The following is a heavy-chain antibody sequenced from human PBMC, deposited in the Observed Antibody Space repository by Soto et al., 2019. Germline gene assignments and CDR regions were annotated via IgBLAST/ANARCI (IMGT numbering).Heavy chain of an antibody. J-gene: IGHJ4*02. CDR1: GYTFTGPN. Sequence: QVQLVQSGAEVKKPGASVKVSCKAPGYTFTGPNIPWVRQPPGQGPEWMGEISPVTGGTKYAQKFQGRVTMTRDTSITTVYMELNNLSPDDTAVYYCGRGRSGELVVFYWGQGTLVSVSS. D-gene: IGHD1-7*01. V-gene: IGHV1-2*02. CDR3: GRGRSGELVVFY. CDR2: ISPVTGGT.